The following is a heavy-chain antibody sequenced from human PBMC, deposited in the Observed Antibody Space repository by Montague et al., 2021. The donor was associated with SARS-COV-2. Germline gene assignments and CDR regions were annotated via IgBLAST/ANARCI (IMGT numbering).Heavy chain of an antibody. V-gene: IGHV4-39*01. CDR1: GGSVSSRSYY. CDR3: ARHPGSPKDAFDI. Sequence: SETLSLTCTVSGGSVSSRSYYWGWIHPPPGKGLEWIGTIFYTGNNYYNPPLKSRITISIDRSKNQFSLKLTSVTAADTSLYYCARHPGSPKDAFDIWGQGTMVTVSS. J-gene: IGHJ3*02. CDR2: IFYTGNN.